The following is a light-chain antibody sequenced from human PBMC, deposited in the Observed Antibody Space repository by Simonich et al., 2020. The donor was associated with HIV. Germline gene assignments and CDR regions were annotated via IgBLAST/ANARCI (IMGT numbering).Light chain of an antibody. CDR2: DAS. V-gene: IGKV3-11*01. CDR3: QQYYSTPRT. CDR1: QNISSY. Sequence: IVLTQSPATLSLSPGKRATLTCRASQNISSYLAWYQQKPGQAPRLLIYDASNRATDIPARFSGSGSGTDFTLTISSLEPEDVAVYYCQQYYSTPRTFGQGTKVEIK. J-gene: IGKJ1*01.